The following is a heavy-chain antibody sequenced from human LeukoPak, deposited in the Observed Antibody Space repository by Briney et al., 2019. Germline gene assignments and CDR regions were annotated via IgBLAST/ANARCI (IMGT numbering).Heavy chain of an antibody. D-gene: IGHD1-26*01. CDR1: GYTFTSYG. J-gene: IGHJ4*02. CDR2: ISAYNGNT. V-gene: IGHV1-18*01. Sequence: GASVKVSCKASGYTFTSYGISWVRQAPGQGLEWMGWISAYNGNTNYAQKLQGRVTMTTDTSTSTAYMELRSLRSDDTAVYYCARELMGPTERSGYFDYWGQGTLVTVSS. CDR3: ARELMGPTERSGYFDY.